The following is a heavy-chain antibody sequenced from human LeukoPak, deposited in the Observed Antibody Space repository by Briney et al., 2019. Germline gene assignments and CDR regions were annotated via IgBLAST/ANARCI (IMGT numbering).Heavy chain of an antibody. D-gene: IGHD3-9*01. V-gene: IGHV3-11*05. CDR2: ISSSSSYT. Sequence: GGSLRLSCAASGFTFSDYYMSWIRQAPGKGLEWVSYISSSSSYTNYADSVKGRFTISRDNAKNSLYLQMNSLRAEDTAVYYCARDHRLYDILTGYRDYYGMDVWGQGTTVTVSS. CDR3: ARDHRLYDILTGYRDYYGMDV. J-gene: IGHJ6*02. CDR1: GFTFSDYY.